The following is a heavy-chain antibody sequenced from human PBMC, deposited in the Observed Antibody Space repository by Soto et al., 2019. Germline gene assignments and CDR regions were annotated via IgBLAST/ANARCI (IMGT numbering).Heavy chain of an antibody. V-gene: IGHV4-34*01. CDR1: GGSFSGYY. J-gene: IGHJ3*02. CDR2: INHSGST. Sequence: PSETLSLTCAVYGGSFSGYYWSWIRQPPGKGLEWIGEINHSGSTNYNPSLKSRVTISVDTSKNQFSLKLSPVTAADTAVYYCARLFDYGDSNDAFDIWGQGTMVTVSS. CDR3: ARLFDYGDSNDAFDI. D-gene: IGHD4-17*01.